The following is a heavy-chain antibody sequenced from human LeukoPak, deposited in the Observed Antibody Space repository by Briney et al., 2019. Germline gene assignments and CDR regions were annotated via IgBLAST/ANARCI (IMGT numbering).Heavy chain of an antibody. CDR2: IIPIFGTA. CDR3: ARGAAARTPMDYYYYYMDV. V-gene: IGHV1-69*05. J-gene: IGHJ6*03. Sequence: SVKVSCKASGGTFSSYAISWVRLAPGQGLEWMGGIIPIFGTANYAQKFQGRVTITTDESTSTAYMELSSLRSEDTAVYYCARGAAARTPMDYYYYYMDVWGKGTTVTVSS. CDR1: GGTFSSYA. D-gene: IGHD2-8*01.